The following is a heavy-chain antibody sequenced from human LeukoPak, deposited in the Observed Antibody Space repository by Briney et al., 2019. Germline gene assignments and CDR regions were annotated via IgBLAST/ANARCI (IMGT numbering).Heavy chain of an antibody. CDR3: GSSPYSSSFDY. CDR1: GFTVSSNY. J-gene: IGHJ4*02. V-gene: IGHV3-53*01. Sequence: QSGGSLRLSCAASGFTVSSNYMSWVRQAPGKGLEWVSVIYSGGSTYYADSVKGRFTISRDNSKNTLYLQMNSLRADDTAVYYCGSSPYSSSFDYWGQGTLVTVSS. D-gene: IGHD6-13*01. CDR2: IYSGGST.